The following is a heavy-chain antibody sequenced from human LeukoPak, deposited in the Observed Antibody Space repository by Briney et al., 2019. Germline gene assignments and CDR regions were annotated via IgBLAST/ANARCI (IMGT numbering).Heavy chain of an antibody. D-gene: IGHD1-26*01. CDR1: GFTFSDYY. Sequence: GGSLRLSCAASGFTFSDYYMSWIRQAPGKGLEWVSYISSSGSTIYYADSVKGRFTISRDNAKNSLYLQMSSLRAGDTAIYYCAKEDWIVGPSTGDDAFDIWGRGTMVTVSS. CDR2: ISSSGSTI. V-gene: IGHV3-11*01. CDR3: AKEDWIVGPSTGDDAFDI. J-gene: IGHJ3*02.